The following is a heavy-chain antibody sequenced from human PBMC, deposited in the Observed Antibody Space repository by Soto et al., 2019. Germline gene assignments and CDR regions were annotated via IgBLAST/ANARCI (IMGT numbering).Heavy chain of an antibody. V-gene: IGHV5-51*01. J-gene: IGHJ4*02. Sequence: GESLKISCKGSGYSFTSYWIGWVRQMPGKGLEWMGIIYPGDSGTRYSPSFQGQVTISADKSISTAYLQWSSLKVSDTAMYYCARVFEGDYLEADYWGQGTLVTVSS. CDR3: ARVFEGDYLEADY. CDR2: IYPGDSGT. CDR1: GYSFTSYW. D-gene: IGHD4-17*01.